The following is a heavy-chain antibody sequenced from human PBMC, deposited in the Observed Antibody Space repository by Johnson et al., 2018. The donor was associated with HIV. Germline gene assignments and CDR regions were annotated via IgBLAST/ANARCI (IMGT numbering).Heavy chain of an antibody. CDR1: GFTVSSNY. Sequence: MLLVESGGGLVQPGGSLRLSCAASGFTVSSNYMSWVRQAPGKGLEWVSVIYSGGSTYYADSVKGRFTISRDNSKNTLYLQMNSLRAEDTAVYYCARDLDTAMVTCAFDIWGQGTLVTVSS. D-gene: IGHD5-18*01. CDR2: IYSGGST. CDR3: ARDLDTAMVTCAFDI. V-gene: IGHV3-66*02. J-gene: IGHJ3*02.